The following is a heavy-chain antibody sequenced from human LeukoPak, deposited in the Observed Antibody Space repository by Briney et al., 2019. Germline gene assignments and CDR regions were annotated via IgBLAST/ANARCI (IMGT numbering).Heavy chain of an antibody. CDR2: ISGSGDTT. V-gene: IGHV3-23*01. CDR3: AKEGRVAADTGDYLDY. Sequence: GGSLRLSCAASGFTYSSYAMSWVRQAPGKGLEGVSGISGSGDTTKYADSVKDRFTISRDNSKNTLYLQMNSLRADDTAVYYCAKEGRVAADTGDYLDYWGQGTLVTVSS. J-gene: IGHJ4*02. CDR1: GFTYSSYA. D-gene: IGHD6-13*01.